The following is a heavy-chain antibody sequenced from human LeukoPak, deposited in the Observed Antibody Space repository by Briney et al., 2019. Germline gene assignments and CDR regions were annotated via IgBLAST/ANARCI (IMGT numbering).Heavy chain of an antibody. CDR2: IKQDGSGN. CDR3: ARLRQLAPFDS. V-gene: IGHV3-7*03. Sequence: PGGSLRLSCAASGFTFSSYWMSWVRQDPGKGLEWVANIKQDGSGNYYEDSVKGRCTIFRDNAKSYLYLQMNSLRADATAAYYCARLRQLAPFDSWGQGTLVTVSS. CDR1: GFTFSSYW. J-gene: IGHJ4*02. D-gene: IGHD6-13*01.